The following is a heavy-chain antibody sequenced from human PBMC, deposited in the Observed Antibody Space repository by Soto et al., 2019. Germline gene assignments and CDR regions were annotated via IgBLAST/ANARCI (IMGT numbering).Heavy chain of an antibody. CDR2: LYRGGST. CDR1: GFTVSNNY. Sequence: EVQLVNSGGGLLQPGGSLRLSCAASGFTVSNNYMSWVRQAPGQGLEWVSVLYRGGSTYYADYVKDRFTISRDKSENTPDLQMSSLRAEDTAVYYCARSRFGGLGAIFADYWGQGTLVTVSS. V-gene: IGHV3-66*01. CDR3: ARSRFGGLGAIFADY. D-gene: IGHD3-3*01. J-gene: IGHJ4*02.